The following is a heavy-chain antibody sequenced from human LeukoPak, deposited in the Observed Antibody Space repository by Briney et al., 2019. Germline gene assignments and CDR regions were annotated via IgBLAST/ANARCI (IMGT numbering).Heavy chain of an antibody. CDR2: IYPGDSDT. CDR3: ARRENDIAETIDY. Sequence: GESLKISCKGSGYSFTSYWIGWVRQMPGKGLEWMGIIYPGDSDTRYSPFFQGQVTISADKSISTAYLQWSSLKASDTAMYYCARRENDIAETIDYWGQGTLVTVSS. J-gene: IGHJ4*02. D-gene: IGHD1-1*01. CDR1: GYSFTSYW. V-gene: IGHV5-51*01.